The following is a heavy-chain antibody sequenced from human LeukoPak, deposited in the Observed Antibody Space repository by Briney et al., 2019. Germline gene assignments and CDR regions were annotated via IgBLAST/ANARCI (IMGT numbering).Heavy chain of an antibody. D-gene: IGHD6-19*01. J-gene: IGHJ4*02. Sequence: GGSLRLSFAAPGFTFSSSWMHWFRQAPGKGLGWVSRINSDGSSTSYADSVKGRFTISRDNAKNTLYLQMNSLRAEDTAVYYCARDRLPGIAVAGTVGYWGQGTLVTVSS. CDR1: GFTFSSSW. CDR2: INSDGSST. CDR3: ARDRLPGIAVAGTVGY. V-gene: IGHV3-74*01.